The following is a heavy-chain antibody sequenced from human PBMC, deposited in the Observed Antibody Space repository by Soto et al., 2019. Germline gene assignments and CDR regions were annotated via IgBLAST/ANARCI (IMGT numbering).Heavy chain of an antibody. D-gene: IGHD2-15*01. V-gene: IGHV3-9*01. CDR3: VQGRYPTMATPLDH. J-gene: IGHJ4*02. CDR2: ISWDSSTI. Sequence: EVQLVESGGGLVQPGRSLRRSCAASGFTFDNCGMHWVRQAPGKGLEWVAGISWDSSTIGYADSVKGRFIISRDDAKNSLYLQVDSLSGEDTALYYCVQGRYPTMATPLDHWGQGTQVIVSS. CDR1: GFTFDNCG.